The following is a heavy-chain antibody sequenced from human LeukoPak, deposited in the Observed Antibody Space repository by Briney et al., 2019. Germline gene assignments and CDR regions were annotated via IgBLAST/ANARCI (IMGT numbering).Heavy chain of an antibody. CDR3: AKEGYYDILTGSTFDY. Sequence: PGGSLRLSCAASGFTVSSNYMSWVRQAPGKGLEWVSVIYSGGSTYYADSVKGRFTISRDNSKNTLYLQMNSLRAEDTAVYYCAKEGYYDILTGSTFDYWGQGTLVTVSS. D-gene: IGHD3-9*01. V-gene: IGHV3-53*01. J-gene: IGHJ4*02. CDR2: IYSGGST. CDR1: GFTVSSNY.